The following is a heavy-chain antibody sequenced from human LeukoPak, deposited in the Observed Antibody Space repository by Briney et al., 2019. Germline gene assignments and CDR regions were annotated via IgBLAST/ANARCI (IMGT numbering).Heavy chain of an antibody. J-gene: IGHJ4*02. CDR1: GNYW. CDR3: VSFYETY. D-gene: IGHD2/OR15-2a*01. CDR2: INSDGSWT. Sequence: GGSLRLSCAASGNYWMHWVRQVPGKGLVWVSHINSDGSWTSYADSVKGRFTISKDNAKNTVYLQMNSLRAEDTAAYYCVSFYETYWGRGTLVTVSS. V-gene: IGHV3-74*01.